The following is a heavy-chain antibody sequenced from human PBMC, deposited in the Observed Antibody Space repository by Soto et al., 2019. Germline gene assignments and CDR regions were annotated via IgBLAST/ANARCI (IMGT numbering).Heavy chain of an antibody. Sequence: ASVKVSCKASGYTFTSYGISWVRQAPGQGLEWMGWMNPNSGNTGYAQKFQGRVTMTRNTSISTAYMELSSLRSEDTAVYYCARGFEPMGIVVVPAAMSDWGQGTLVTVSS. D-gene: IGHD2-2*01. CDR1: GYTFTSYG. V-gene: IGHV1-8*01. CDR2: MNPNSGNT. CDR3: ARGFEPMGIVVVPAAMSD. J-gene: IGHJ4*02.